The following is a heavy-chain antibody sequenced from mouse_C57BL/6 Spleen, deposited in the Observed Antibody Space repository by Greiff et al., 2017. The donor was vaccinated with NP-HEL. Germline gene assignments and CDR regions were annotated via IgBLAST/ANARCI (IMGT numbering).Heavy chain of an antibody. D-gene: IGHD1-1*01. CDR3: ARGGSSYGYYAMDY. CDR1: GYTFTDYY. J-gene: IGHJ4*01. V-gene: IGHV1-26*01. CDR2: INPNNGGT. Sequence: VQLQQSGPELVKPGASVKISCKASGYTFTDYYMNWVKQSHGKSLEWIGDINPNNGGTSYNQKFKGKATLTVDKSSSTAYMELRSLTSEDSAVYYCARGGSSYGYYAMDYWGQGTSVTVSS.